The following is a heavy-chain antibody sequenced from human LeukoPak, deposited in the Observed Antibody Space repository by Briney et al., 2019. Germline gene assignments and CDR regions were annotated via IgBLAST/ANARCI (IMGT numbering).Heavy chain of an antibody. CDR1: GYTLTELS. V-gene: IGHV1-24*01. J-gene: IGHJ4*02. Sequence: ASVKVSCKVSGYTLTELSMHWVRQAPGKGLEWMGGFDPEDGETIYAQKFQGRVTMTEDTSTDTAYMELSSLRSEDTAVYYCATGIRCSSTSCSIYDYWGRGTLVTVSS. D-gene: IGHD2-2*01. CDR3: ATGIRCSSTSCSIYDY. CDR2: FDPEDGET.